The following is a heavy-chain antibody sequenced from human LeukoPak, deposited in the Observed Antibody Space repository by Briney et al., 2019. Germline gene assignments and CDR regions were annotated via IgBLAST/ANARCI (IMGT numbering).Heavy chain of an antibody. CDR3: ARARGDYYDSSGYYSAFDY. Sequence: SQTLSLTCTVSGGSISSGDYYWSWIRQPPGKGLEWIGEINHSGSANYNPSLKSRVTISVDMSKNQFSLKLSSVTAADTAVYYCARARGDYYDSSGYYSAFDYWGQGTLVTVSS. CDR1: GGSISSGDYY. D-gene: IGHD3-22*01. CDR2: INHSGSA. J-gene: IGHJ4*02. V-gene: IGHV4-30-4*01.